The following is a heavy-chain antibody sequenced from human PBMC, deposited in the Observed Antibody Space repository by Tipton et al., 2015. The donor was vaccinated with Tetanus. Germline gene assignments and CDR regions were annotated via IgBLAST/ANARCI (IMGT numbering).Heavy chain of an antibody. CDR2: SYASGSN. D-gene: IGHD3-3*01. CDR3: ARSNFDFPKKGPFDS. V-gene: IGHV4-30-2*01. CDR1: GGSVSSGGFS. Sequence: TLSLTCDVSGGSVSSGGFSWNWIRQPPGKGLEWIGYSYASGSNYYNPSLKSRLTISVHGSKNQFSLKLSSVTAADTAVYYCARSNFDFPKKGPFDSWGQGTLVTVSS. J-gene: IGHJ4*02.